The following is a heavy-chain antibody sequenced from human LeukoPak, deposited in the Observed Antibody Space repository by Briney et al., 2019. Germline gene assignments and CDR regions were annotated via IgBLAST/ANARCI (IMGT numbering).Heavy chain of an antibody. J-gene: IGHJ4*02. CDR1: GYTFASYA. CDR3: ARANCAGDCYLKH. V-gene: IGHV1-18*01. CDR2: ISVDNGDT. Sequence: GASVKVSCKASGYTFASYAITWVRQAPGQGLEYMGWISVDNGDTNDAQMLQGRVTMTTDTSTNTAYMELRGLRSDDTAVYYCARANCAGDCYLKHWGQGTLVTVSS. D-gene: IGHD2-21*02.